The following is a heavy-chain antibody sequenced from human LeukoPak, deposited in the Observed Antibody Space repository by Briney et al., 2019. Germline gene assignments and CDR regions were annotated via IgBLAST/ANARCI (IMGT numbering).Heavy chain of an antibody. CDR3: ARSRNPVWGYYYYYMDV. J-gene: IGHJ6*03. Sequence: ASVKVSCKASGYTFTSYGISWVRQAPGQGLEWMGWINPNSGGTNYAQKFQGRVTMTRDTSISTAYMELSSLRSEDTAVYYCARSRNPVWGYYYYYMDVWGKGTTVTISS. D-gene: IGHD3-16*01. V-gene: IGHV1-2*02. CDR1: GYTFTSYG. CDR2: INPNSGGT.